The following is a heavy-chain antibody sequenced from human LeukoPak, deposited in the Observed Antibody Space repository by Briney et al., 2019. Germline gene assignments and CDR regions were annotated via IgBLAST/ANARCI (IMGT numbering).Heavy chain of an antibody. V-gene: IGHV1-2*02. CDR2: INPNSGGT. Sequence: ASVKVSCKASGYTFTGYYMHWVRQAPGQGLEWMGWINPNSGGTNYAQKFQGRVTMTRDTSISTAYMELSRLRSDDTAVYYCARDPQSTYCGGDCYPEDYWGQGTLVTVSS. J-gene: IGHJ4*02. CDR3: ARDPQSTYCGGDCYPEDY. D-gene: IGHD2-21*02. CDR1: GYTFTGYY.